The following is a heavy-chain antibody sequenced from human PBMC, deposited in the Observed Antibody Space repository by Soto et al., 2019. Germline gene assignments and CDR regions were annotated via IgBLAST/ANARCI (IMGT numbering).Heavy chain of an antibody. V-gene: IGHV3-21*01. D-gene: IGHD6-19*01. Sequence: PGGSLRLSCAASGFTFSSYSMNWVRQAPGKGLEWVSSISSSSSYIYYADSVKGRFTISRDNAKNSLYLQMNSLRAEDTAVYYCARVYSSGWAPFDPWGQGTLVTVSS. J-gene: IGHJ5*02. CDR1: GFTFSSYS. CDR3: ARVYSSGWAPFDP. CDR2: ISSSSSYI.